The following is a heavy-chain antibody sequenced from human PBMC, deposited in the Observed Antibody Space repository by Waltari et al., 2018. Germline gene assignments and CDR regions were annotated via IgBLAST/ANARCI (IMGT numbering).Heavy chain of an antibody. Sequence: EVQLVESGGGLVQPGGSLRLSCAAPGFTLSDYWMSCVRQAPGKGTEWLASIKKDGGEEYYVDSVRGRFTISRDNAKNSLYLQMDSLRPEDTAVYYCARDQCFGFDIWGQGTMVTVSS. CDR1: GFTLSDYW. V-gene: IGHV3-7*01. D-gene: IGHD3-3*01. CDR2: IKKDGGEE. CDR3: ARDQCFGFDI. J-gene: IGHJ3*02.